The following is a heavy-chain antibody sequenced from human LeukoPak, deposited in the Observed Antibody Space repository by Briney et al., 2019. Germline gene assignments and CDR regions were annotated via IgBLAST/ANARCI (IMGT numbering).Heavy chain of an antibody. D-gene: IGHD5-12*01. CDR1: GFTVSNYY. CDR2: IYSGGGT. J-gene: IGHJ4*02. V-gene: IGHV3-53*01. Sequence: GGSLRLSCAASGFTVSNYYMSWVRQAPGKGLEWVSLIYSGGGTLYADSAKSRFTISRDNSKNTLCLQMNSLTADDTAVYYWGSYSGLDYWGQGALVTVSS. CDR3: GSYSGLDY.